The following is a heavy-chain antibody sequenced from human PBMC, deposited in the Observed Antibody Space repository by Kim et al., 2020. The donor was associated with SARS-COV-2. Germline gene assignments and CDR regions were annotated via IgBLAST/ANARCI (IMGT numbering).Heavy chain of an antibody. D-gene: IGHD6-13*01. J-gene: IGHJ3*02. Sequence: SETLSLTCTVSGGSISSGGYYWSWIRQHPGKGLEWIGYIYYSGSTYYNPSLKSRVTISVDTSKNQFSLKLSSVTAADTAVYYCARAPGSSSWEGAFDIWGQGTMVTVSS. CDR3: ARAPGSSSWEGAFDI. V-gene: IGHV4-31*03. CDR1: GGSISSGGYY. CDR2: IYYSGST.